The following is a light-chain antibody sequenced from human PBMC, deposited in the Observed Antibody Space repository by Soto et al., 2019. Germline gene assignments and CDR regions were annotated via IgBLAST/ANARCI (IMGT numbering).Light chain of an antibody. Sequence: QLVLTQSPSASASLGASVKLTCTLSSGHSNYAIAWHQQQPEKGPRYLMKLNSNGSHSKGDGIPDRFSGSSSGAERYLTISSLHSEDEADYYCQTWGTGPWVFGGGTQLTVL. V-gene: IGLV4-69*01. CDR1: SGHSNYA. CDR2: LNSNGSH. CDR3: QTWGTGPWV. J-gene: IGLJ3*02.